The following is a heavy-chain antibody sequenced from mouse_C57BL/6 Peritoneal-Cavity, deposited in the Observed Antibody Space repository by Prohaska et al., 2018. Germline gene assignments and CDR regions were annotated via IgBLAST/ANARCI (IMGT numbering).Heavy chain of an antibody. V-gene: IGHV1-15*01. Sequence: QVQLQQSGAELVRPGASVTLSCKASGYTFTDYEMHWVKQTPVHGMEWLGAIDPETGGTAYNQKCKGKAILTADKSSSTAYMELRSLTSEDSAVYYCTRSDTPRWDYWGQGTSVTVSS. CDR3: TRSDTPRWDY. CDR1: GYTFTDYE. CDR2: IDPETGGT. J-gene: IGHJ4*01.